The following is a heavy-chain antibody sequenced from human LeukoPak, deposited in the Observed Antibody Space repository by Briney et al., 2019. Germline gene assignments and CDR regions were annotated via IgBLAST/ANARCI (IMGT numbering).Heavy chain of an antibody. V-gene: IGHV4-59*11. Sequence: PSETLSLTCTVSGGSISGHYWGWIRQPPGRGLEFMGYIYSDGSTNYNPSAKSRVTMSVDTSKNQFSLKLSSVTAADTAVYYCARRYYYDSSGYLFDYWGQGTLVTVSS. CDR3: ARRYYYDSSGYLFDY. J-gene: IGHJ4*02. D-gene: IGHD3-22*01. CDR1: GGSISGHY. CDR2: IYSDGST.